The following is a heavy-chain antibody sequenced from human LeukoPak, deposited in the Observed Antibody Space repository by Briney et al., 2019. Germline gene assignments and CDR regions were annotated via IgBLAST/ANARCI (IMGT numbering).Heavy chain of an antibody. J-gene: IGHJ4*02. CDR3: ATEAYYSGYARRGSNFDY. CDR1: GGSISSGGYY. V-gene: IGHV4-30-4*08. D-gene: IGHD5-12*01. CDR2: IYYSGST. Sequence: SETLSLTCTVSGGSISSGGYYWSWIRQHPGKGLEWIGYIYYSGSTYYNPSLKSRVTISVDTSKNQLSLKLSSVTAADTAVYYCATEAYYSGYARRGSNFDYWGQGTLVTVSS.